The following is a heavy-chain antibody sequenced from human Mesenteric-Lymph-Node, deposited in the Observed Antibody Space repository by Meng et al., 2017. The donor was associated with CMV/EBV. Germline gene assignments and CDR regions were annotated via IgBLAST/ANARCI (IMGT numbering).Heavy chain of an antibody. CDR2: IYPGDSDT. Sequence: GGSLRLSCKGSGYSFTSYWIGWVRQMPGKGLEWMGIIYPGDSDTRYSPSFQGQVTISADKSISTAYLQWSSPKASDTAMYYCARHPEYQLPGGYWGQGTLVTVSS. J-gene: IGHJ4*02. CDR1: GYSFTSYW. CDR3: ARHPEYQLPGGY. D-gene: IGHD2-2*01. V-gene: IGHV5-51*01.